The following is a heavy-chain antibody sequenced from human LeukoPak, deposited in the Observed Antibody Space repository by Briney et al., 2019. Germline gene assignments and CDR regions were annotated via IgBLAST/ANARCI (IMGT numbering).Heavy chain of an antibody. D-gene: IGHD2-15*01. V-gene: IGHV4-39*01. CDR1: GGSISSSSYY. CDR2: INYSGTT. Sequence: PSETLSLTCTVPGGSISSSSYYWAWIRQPPGKGLEWIGSINYSGTTYYTASLKSRVTISVDTSKNQFSLKLSSVSAADTAVFYCARLFGCSGGSCYFDYWGQGTLVTVSS. J-gene: IGHJ4*02. CDR3: ARLFGCSGGSCYFDY.